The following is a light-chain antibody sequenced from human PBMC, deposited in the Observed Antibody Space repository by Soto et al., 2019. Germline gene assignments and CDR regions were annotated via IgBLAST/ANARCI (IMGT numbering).Light chain of an antibody. CDR1: SSDVGGYDY. J-gene: IGLJ2*01. CDR3: SSYAGASHVV. Sequence: QSALTQPASVSGSPGQSITISCTGTSSDVGGYDYVSWYQQHPGKAPKLMISDVSTRPSGVSNRFSGSKSGNTASLTISGLQAEDEADYYCSSYAGASHVVFGGGTKVTVL. V-gene: IGLV2-14*03. CDR2: DVS.